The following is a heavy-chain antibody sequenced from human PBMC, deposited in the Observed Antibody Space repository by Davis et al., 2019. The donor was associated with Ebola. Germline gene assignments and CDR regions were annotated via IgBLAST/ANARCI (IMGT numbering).Heavy chain of an antibody. D-gene: IGHD5-18*01. CDR2: IYYSQGT. Sequence: GSLRLSCPLSGGSISGYYLTWIRQPPGKGLEWVGYIYYSQGTNYNPSLKSRVTISADTSKNQVSLKLTSVTAADTANYYCVGGYNFDYWGQGALVIVSS. V-gene: IGHV4-59*01. CDR3: VGGYNFDY. J-gene: IGHJ4*02. CDR1: GGSISGYY.